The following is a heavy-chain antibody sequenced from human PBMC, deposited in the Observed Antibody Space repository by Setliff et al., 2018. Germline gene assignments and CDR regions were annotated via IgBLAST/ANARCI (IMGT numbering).Heavy chain of an antibody. Sequence: SETLSLTCTVSGASVRSHYWSWIRQSAGKGLECLGRIYTDGSTKYNPSLNSRVTLLIDTANNQISLRLTSVTAADTAVYFCARVTGFSYMDVWGKGTTVTVSS. V-gene: IGHV4-4*07. J-gene: IGHJ6*03. D-gene: IGHD3-3*01. CDR1: GASVRSHY. CDR2: IYTDGST. CDR3: ARVTGFSYMDV.